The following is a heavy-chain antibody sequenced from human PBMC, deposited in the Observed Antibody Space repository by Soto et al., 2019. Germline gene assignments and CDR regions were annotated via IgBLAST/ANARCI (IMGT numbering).Heavy chain of an antibody. V-gene: IGHV3-21*01. J-gene: IGHJ4*02. CDR3: ARGGIVAASPDY. Sequence: EVQLVESGGGLVKPGGSLRLSCAASGFTFSSYSMNWVRQAPGKGLEWVSSISSSSSYIYYADSVKGRFTISRDNAKNSLYLQMNSLRAEDTAVYYCARGGIVAASPDYWGQGTLVTVSS. CDR2: ISSSSSYI. D-gene: IGHD2-15*01. CDR1: GFTFSSYS.